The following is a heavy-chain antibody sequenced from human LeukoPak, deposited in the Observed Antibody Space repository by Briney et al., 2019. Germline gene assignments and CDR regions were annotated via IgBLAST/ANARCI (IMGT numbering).Heavy chain of an antibody. J-gene: IGHJ4*02. D-gene: IGHD4-11*01. V-gene: IGHV1-69*05. CDR2: INPIFHTP. Sequence: ASVKVSCKASGGTFSSHAITWVRQAPGQGLEWMGVINPIFHTPTYAKKFQGRLTITKDESMSTASMDLSSLISDDTAVYYYARGRTTAEFNYWGQGTLVTVSS. CDR3: ARGRTTAEFNY. CDR1: GGTFSSHA.